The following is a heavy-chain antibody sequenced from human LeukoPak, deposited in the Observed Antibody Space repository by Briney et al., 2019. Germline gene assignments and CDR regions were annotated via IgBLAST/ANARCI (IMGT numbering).Heavy chain of an antibody. CDR2: ISAYNGNT. V-gene: IGHV1-18*01. CDR1: GYTFTSYG. J-gene: IGHJ4*02. D-gene: IGHD4-17*01. Sequence: ASVKVSCKASGYTFTSYGISWVRQAPGQGLEWMGWISAYNGNTNYAQKLQGRVTMTTDTSTSTAYMELRSLRSDDTAVYYCARDSVGYLYGDNDYWDQGTLVTVSS. CDR3: ARDSVGYLYGDNDY.